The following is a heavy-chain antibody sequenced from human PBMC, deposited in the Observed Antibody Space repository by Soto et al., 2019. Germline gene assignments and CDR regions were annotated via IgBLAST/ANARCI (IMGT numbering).Heavy chain of an antibody. CDR3: AKAQPLRFLEWSRVTYYYYMDV. CDR1: GFTFSSYA. D-gene: IGHD3-3*01. V-gene: IGHV3-23*01. CDR2: ISGSGGST. J-gene: IGHJ6*03. Sequence: GGSLRLSCAASGFTFSSYAMSWVRQAPGKGLEWVSAISGSGGSTYYADSVKGRFTISRDNSKNTLYLQMNSLRAEDTAVYYCAKAQPLRFLEWSRVTYYYYMDVWGKGTTVTVSS.